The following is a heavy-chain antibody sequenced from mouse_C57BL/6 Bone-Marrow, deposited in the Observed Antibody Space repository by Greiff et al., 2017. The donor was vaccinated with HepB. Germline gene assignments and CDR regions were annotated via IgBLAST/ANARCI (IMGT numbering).Heavy chain of an antibody. CDR2: IYPGSGST. CDR3: ASPYYYGSSLYYFDY. Sequence: QVQLQQPGAELVKPGASVKMSCKASGYTFTSYWITWVKQRPGQGLEWIGDIYPGSGSTNYNEKFKSKATLTVDTSSSTAYMQLSSLTSEDSAVYYCASPYYYGSSLYYFDYWGQGTTLTVSS. J-gene: IGHJ2*01. CDR1: GYTFTSYW. V-gene: IGHV1-55*01. D-gene: IGHD1-1*01.